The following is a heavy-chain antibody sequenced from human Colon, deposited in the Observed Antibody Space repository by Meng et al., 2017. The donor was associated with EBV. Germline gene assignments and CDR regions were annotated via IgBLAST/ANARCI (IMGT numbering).Heavy chain of an antibody. CDR2: IFYSGNT. Sequence: LQLQGSGPGLLNPSKPLSLTCRFSGDPITTNGYYWGWIRQSPGKGLEWIGSIFYSGNTYFNPSLKTRVTISVDTSKNQFSLKLSSVTAADTAIYYCARERGGVTRDFDSWGQGALVTASS. CDR1: GDPITTNGYY. V-gene: IGHV4-39*07. J-gene: IGHJ4*02. D-gene: IGHD3-16*01. CDR3: ARERGGVTRDFDS.